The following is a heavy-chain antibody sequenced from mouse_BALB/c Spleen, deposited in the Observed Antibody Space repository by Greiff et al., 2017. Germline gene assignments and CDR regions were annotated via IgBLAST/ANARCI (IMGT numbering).Heavy chain of an antibody. CDR2: INSNGGST. V-gene: IGHV5-6-3*01. J-gene: IGHJ2*01. D-gene: IGHD2-1*01. CDR1: GFTFSSYG. Sequence: EVMLVESGGGLVQPGGSLKLSCAASGFTFSSYGMSWVRQTPDKRLELVATINSNGGSTYYPDSVKGRFTISRDNAKNTLYLQMSSLKSEDTAMYYCARDDSCNSHFDYWGQGTTLTVSS. CDR3: ARDDSCNSHFDY.